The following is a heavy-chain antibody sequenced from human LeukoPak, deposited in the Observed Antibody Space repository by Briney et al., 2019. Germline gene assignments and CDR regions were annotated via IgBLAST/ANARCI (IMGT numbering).Heavy chain of an antibody. J-gene: IGHJ4*02. CDR1: GFTFSSYS. V-gene: IGHV3-21*01. CDR3: ATQSVAGYFDY. D-gene: IGHD6-19*01. CDR2: ISSSSSYI. Sequence: GGSLRLSCAASGFTFSSYSMNWVRQAPGEGLEWVSSISSSSSYIYYADSVKGRFTISRDNAKNSLYLQMNSLRAEDTAVYYCATQSVAGYFDYWGQGTLVTVSS.